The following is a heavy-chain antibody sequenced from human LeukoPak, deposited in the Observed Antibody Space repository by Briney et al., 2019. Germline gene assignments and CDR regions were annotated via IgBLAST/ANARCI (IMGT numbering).Heavy chain of an antibody. J-gene: IGHJ6*02. CDR1: GYSFTSYW. CDR2: IYPGDSDT. Sequence: GESLKTSCKGSGYSFTSYWIGWVRQMPGKGLEWMGIIYPGDSDTRYSPSFQGQVTISADKSINTAYLQWSSLKASDTAMYYCARKGMRGSSYYYYGMDVWGQGTTVTVSS. D-gene: IGHD1-26*01. CDR3: ARKGMRGSSYYYYGMDV. V-gene: IGHV5-51*01.